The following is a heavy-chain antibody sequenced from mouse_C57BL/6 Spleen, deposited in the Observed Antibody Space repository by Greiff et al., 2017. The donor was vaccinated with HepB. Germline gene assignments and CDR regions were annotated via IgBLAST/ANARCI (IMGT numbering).Heavy chain of an antibody. Sequence: QQRPGQGLEWIGRIHPSDSDTNYNQKFKGKATLTVDKSSSTAYMQLSSLTSEDSAVYYCAMVTSAWFAYWGQGTLVTVSA. J-gene: IGHJ3*01. CDR3: AMVTSAWFAY. D-gene: IGHD2-2*01. CDR2: IHPSDSDT. V-gene: IGHV1-74*01.